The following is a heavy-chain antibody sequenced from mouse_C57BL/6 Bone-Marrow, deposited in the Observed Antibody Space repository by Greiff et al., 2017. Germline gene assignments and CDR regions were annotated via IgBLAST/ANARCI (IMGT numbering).Heavy chain of an antibody. D-gene: IGHD1-1*01. CDR1: GYAFSSYW. V-gene: IGHV1-80*01. J-gene: IGHJ2*01. CDR2: IYPGDGDT. CDR3: AGRGYTVVIDY. Sequence: QLQQSGAELVKPGASVKISCKASGYAFSSYWMNWVTQRPGKGLEWIGQIYPGDGDTNYNGKFKGKATLTADKSSSTAYMQLSSLTSEDSAVYVCAGRGYTVVIDYWGQGTTLTVSS.